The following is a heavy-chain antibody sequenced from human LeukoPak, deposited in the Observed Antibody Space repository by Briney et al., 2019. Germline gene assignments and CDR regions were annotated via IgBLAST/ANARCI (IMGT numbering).Heavy chain of an antibody. CDR2: ISWDGGST. J-gene: IGHJ6*03. D-gene: IGHD3-3*01. CDR1: GFTFDDYA. Sequence: GGSLRLSCAASGFTFDDYAMHWVRQAPGKGLEWVSLISWDGGSTYYADSVKGRFTISRDNSKNSLYLQMNSLRAEDTALYYCAKDSRVVIIGYYMDVWGKGTTVTVSS. V-gene: IGHV3-43D*03. CDR3: AKDSRVVIIGYYMDV.